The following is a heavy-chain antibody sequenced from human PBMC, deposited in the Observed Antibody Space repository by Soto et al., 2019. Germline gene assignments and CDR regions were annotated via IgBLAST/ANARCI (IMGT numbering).Heavy chain of an antibody. CDR1: GFTFSSYG. D-gene: IGHD4-4*01. CDR2: ISYDGSNK. Sequence: QVQLVESGGGVVQPGRSLRLSCAASGFTFSSYGMHWVRQAPGKGLEWVAVISYDGSNKYYADSVKGRSTISRDNSKNTLYLQMNSLRAEDTAVYYCAKDRVTSDHYYYYGMDVWGQGTTVTVSS. J-gene: IGHJ6*02. V-gene: IGHV3-30*18. CDR3: AKDRVTSDHYYYYGMDV.